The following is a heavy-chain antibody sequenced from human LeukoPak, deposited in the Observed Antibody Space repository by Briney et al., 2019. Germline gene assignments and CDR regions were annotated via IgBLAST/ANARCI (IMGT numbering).Heavy chain of an antibody. Sequence: TGGSLRLSCAASGFTFSSYGMHWVRQAPGKGLEWVAFIRYDGSNKYYADSVKGRFTISRDNSKNTLYLQMNSLRAEDTAVYYCAKVIAVAGTGGEYYFDYWGQGTLVTVSS. D-gene: IGHD6-19*01. CDR3: AKVIAVAGTGGEYYFDY. J-gene: IGHJ4*02. V-gene: IGHV3-30*02. CDR1: GFTFSSYG. CDR2: IRYDGSNK.